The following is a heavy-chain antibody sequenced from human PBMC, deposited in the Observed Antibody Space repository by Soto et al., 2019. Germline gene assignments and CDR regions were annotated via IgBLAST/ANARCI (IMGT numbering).Heavy chain of an antibody. CDR1: GFTFSSYG. CDR3: AKVRVRTQFTYGMDV. Sequence: GGSLRLSCAASGFTFSSYGMHWVRQAPGKGLEWVAVISYDGSNKYYADSVKGRFTISRDNSKNTLYLQMNSLRAEDTAVYYCAKVRVRTQFTYGMDVWGQGTTVTVSS. CDR2: ISYDGSNK. J-gene: IGHJ6*02. V-gene: IGHV3-30*18. D-gene: IGHD3-10*01.